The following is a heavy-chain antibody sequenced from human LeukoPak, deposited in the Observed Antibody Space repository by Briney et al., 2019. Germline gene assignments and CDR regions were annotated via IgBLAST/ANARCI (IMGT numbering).Heavy chain of an antibody. CDR3: AKHLSKYYYYAMDV. Sequence: GGSLRLSCAASGFTFSSYAMSWVRQAPGKGLEWVSPISASGNSTSYAHSVKGRFTISRDNSKNTLFLQMNSLRAGDTAVYYCAKHLSKYYYYAMDVWGQGTTVTVSS. CDR1: GFTFSSYA. V-gene: IGHV3-23*01. CDR2: ISASGNST. J-gene: IGHJ6*02.